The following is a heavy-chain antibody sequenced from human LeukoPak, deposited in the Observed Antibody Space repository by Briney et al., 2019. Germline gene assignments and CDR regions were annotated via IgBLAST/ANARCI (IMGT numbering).Heavy chain of an antibody. Sequence: GGSLRLSCAASEFTFSSYAMHWVRQAPGKGLEWVAAISFDGNNEYYADSVKGRFTISRDNSKNTLYLQMNSLRVEDTAVYYCATRYSYGSYYFDYWGQGTLVTVSS. CDR1: EFTFSSYA. V-gene: IGHV3-30-3*01. J-gene: IGHJ4*02. CDR3: ATRYSYGSYYFDY. CDR2: ISFDGNNE. D-gene: IGHD5-18*01.